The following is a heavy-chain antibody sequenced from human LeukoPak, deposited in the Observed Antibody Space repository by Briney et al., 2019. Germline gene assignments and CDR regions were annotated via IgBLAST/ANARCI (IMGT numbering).Heavy chain of an antibody. CDR1: DGSISRNTYY. CDR3: ARDRSDGSGYYGYYFDY. V-gene: IGHV4-61*01. D-gene: IGHD3-22*01. J-gene: IGHJ4*02. Sequence: SETLSLTCGVSDGSISRNTYYWGWIRQPPGKGLEWIGYIYYSGSTNYNPSLKSRVTISVDTSKNQFSLRLSSVTAADTAVYYCARDRSDGSGYYGYYFDYWGQGTLVSVSS. CDR2: IYYSGST.